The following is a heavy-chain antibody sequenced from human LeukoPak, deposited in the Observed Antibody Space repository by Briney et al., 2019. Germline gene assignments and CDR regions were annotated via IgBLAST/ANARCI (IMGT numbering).Heavy chain of an antibody. CDR1: GYTFTSYY. V-gene: IGHV1-46*01. D-gene: IGHD3-10*01. CDR2: INPSGGST. J-gene: IGHJ4*02. Sequence: ASVKVSCKASGYTFTSYYMHWVRQAPGQGLEWRGMINPSGGSTTYAQKFQGRVTMTRDTSTSTVYMELSSLRSEDTAVYYCARVQYYYGSGSYGFFDSWGQGTLVTVSS. CDR3: ARVQYYYGSGSYGFFDS.